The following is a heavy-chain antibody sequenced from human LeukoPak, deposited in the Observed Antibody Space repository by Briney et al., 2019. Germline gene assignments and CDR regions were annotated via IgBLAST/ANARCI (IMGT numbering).Heavy chain of an antibody. V-gene: IGHV3-74*01. Sequence: PGGSLRLSCAASGFTFSSYWMHWVRQAPGKGLAWVSRINSDGSSTSYADSVKGRFTISRDNAKDTLYLQMNSLRAEDTAVYYCARVPRLSNWFDPWGQGTLVTVSS. D-gene: IGHD3-16*02. CDR3: ARVPRLSNWFDP. J-gene: IGHJ5*02. CDR2: INSDGSST. CDR1: GFTFSSYW.